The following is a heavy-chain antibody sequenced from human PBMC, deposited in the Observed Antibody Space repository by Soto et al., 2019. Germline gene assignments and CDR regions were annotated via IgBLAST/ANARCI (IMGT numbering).Heavy chain of an antibody. CDR1: GYNFATYW. CDR3: ARRLDNTLDF. J-gene: IGHJ4*02. CDR2: IYPHDSDT. D-gene: IGHD1-20*01. V-gene: IGHV5-51*01. Sequence: GESLKISCKGSGYNFATYWIGWVRQMPGKGLEWMGIIYPHDSDTRYSPSFQGQVTISADKSISTAYLQWSSLKASYTAIYYCARRLDNTLDFWGQGTLVTVSS.